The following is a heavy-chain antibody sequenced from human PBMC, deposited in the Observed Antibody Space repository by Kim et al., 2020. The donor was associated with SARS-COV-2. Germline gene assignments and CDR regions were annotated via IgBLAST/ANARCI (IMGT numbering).Heavy chain of an antibody. CDR2: NGNT. J-gene: IGHJ4*02. Sequence: NGNTNYSQKFQGRVTMTTETSTTTAYMELRSLRSDDTALYYCARDRQGDYWGQGTLVTVSS. CDR3: ARDRQGDY. V-gene: IGHV1-18*01.